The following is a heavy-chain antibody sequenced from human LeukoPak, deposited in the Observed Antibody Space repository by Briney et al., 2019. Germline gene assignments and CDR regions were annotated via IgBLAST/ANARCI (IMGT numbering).Heavy chain of an antibody. Sequence: ASVKVSCKASGYTFTSYYMHWVRQAPGQGLEWMGWINPNSGGTNYAQKFQGRVTMTRDTSISTAYMELSRLRSDDTAVYYCARDPPGGNDAFDIWGQGTMVTVSS. CDR1: GYTFTSYY. CDR2: INPNSGGT. D-gene: IGHD3-16*01. V-gene: IGHV1-2*02. CDR3: ARDPPGGNDAFDI. J-gene: IGHJ3*02.